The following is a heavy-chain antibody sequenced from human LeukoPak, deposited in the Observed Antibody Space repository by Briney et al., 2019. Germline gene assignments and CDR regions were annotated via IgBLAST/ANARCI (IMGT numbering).Heavy chain of an antibody. Sequence: GGSLRLSCAASGFTFNDYAMNWVRQAPGKGLEWVSSISDDGAYIYYADSVKGRFTISRDNANNSLYLQMNSLSPEDTAVYYCARDPHNVAANWFDPWGQGALVTVSS. J-gene: IGHJ5*02. CDR2: ISDDGAYI. V-gene: IGHV3-21*01. CDR1: GFTFNDYA. CDR3: ARDPHNVAANWFDP. D-gene: IGHD6-13*01.